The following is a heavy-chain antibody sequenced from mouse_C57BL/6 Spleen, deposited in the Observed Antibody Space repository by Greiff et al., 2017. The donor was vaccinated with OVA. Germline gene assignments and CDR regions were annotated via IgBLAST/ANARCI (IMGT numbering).Heavy chain of an antibody. CDR3: ARLLRWEYAMDY. D-gene: IGHD1-1*01. V-gene: IGHV1-59*01. J-gene: IGHJ4*01. Sequence: QVQLQQPGAELVRPGTSVKLSCKASGYTFTSYWMHWVKQRPGQGLEWIGVIDPSDSYTNYNQKFKGKATLTVDTSSSTAYMQLSSLTSEDSAVYYCARLLRWEYAMDYWGQGTSVTVSS. CDR2: IDPSDSYT. CDR1: GYTFTSYW.